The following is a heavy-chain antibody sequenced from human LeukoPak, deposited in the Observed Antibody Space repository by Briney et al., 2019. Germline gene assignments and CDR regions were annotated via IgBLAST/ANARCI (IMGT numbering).Heavy chain of an antibody. V-gene: IGHV1-69*13. J-gene: IGHJ5*02. CDR2: IIPIFGTA. CDR1: GGTFSSYA. D-gene: IGHD3-22*01. Sequence: SVKVSCKASGGTFSSYAISWVRQAPGQGLEWMGGIIPIFGTANYAQKFQGRVTITADESPSTAYMELSSLRSEDTAVYYCARAYIDYYDSSGYTANNWFDPWGQGTLVTVSS. CDR3: ARAYIDYYDSSGYTANNWFDP.